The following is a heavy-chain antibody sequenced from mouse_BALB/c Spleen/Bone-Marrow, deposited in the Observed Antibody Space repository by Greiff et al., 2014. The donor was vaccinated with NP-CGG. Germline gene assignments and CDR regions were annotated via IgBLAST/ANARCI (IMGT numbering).Heavy chain of an antibody. D-gene: IGHD4-1*02. J-gene: IGHJ3*01. CDR2: IRLKSNNYTT. CDR1: GFTLSNYW. Sequence: EVKLVESGGGLVQPGGSMKLSCVASGFTLSNYWMNWVRQSPEKGLEWVAEIRLKSNNYTTHYAESVKVRFTISSDDSKSSVNLQMTNLRAEDTGIYDCNDNWDWFAYWGQGTLVTVSA. CDR3: NDNWDWFAY. V-gene: IGHV6-6*02.